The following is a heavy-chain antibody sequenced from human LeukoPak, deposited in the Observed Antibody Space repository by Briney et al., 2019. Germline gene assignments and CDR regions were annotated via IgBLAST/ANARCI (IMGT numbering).Heavy chain of an antibody. Sequence: GGSLRLSCAASGFTFSDYYMAWIRQAPGKGLEFISYMSSRSGTTLYANSVKGRFTISRDNARNSLHLQMNSLTDEDTAVYYCARRWSWGKCFDFWGQGTLVTVSS. J-gene: IGHJ4*02. CDR2: MSSRSGTT. CDR3: ARRWSWGKCFDF. V-gene: IGHV3-11*01. D-gene: IGHD3-16*01. CDR1: GFTFSDYY.